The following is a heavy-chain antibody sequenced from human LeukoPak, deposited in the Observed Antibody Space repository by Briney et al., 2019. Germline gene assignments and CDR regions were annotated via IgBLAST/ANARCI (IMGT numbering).Heavy chain of an antibody. Sequence: GGSLRLSCAASGFTLSSYAMSWVRQAPGKGLEWVSAISGSGGSTYYADSVKGRFTISRDNSKNTLYLQMNSLRAEDTAVYYCAKFRSIVNYDYVWGSYRSDDYWGQGTLVTVSS. CDR3: AKFRSIVNYDYVWGSYRSDDY. D-gene: IGHD3-16*02. V-gene: IGHV3-23*01. CDR2: ISGSGGST. CDR1: GFTLSSYA. J-gene: IGHJ4*02.